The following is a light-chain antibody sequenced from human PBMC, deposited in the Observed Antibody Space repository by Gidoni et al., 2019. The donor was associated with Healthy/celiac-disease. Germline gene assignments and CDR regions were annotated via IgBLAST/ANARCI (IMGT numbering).Light chain of an antibody. V-gene: IGLV3-1*01. CDR1: KLGDKY. CDR2: QDS. Sequence: SYELTQPPSVSVSPGQTASITCSGDKLGDKYACWYQQKPGQSHVLVIYQDSKRPSGIPERFSGSNSGNTATLTISGTQARDEADYYCQAWDSSTGVFGGGTKLTV. J-gene: IGLJ2*01. CDR3: QAWDSSTGV.